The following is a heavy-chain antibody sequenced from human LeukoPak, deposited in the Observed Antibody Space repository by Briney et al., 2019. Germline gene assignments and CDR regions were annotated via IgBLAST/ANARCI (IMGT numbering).Heavy chain of an antibody. CDR1: GYTXTNYY. CDR3: ARHDLPGNSPFDY. CDR2: INLGDGTT. Sequence: ASVKVSCKTSGYTXTNYYMHWVRQAPGQGLEWMGIINLGDGTTSYAQKFQGRVTMTRDTSTSTVYMELSSLRSDDTDTAVYYCARHDLPGNSPFDYWGQGTLVTVSS. V-gene: IGHV1-46*01. J-gene: IGHJ4*02. D-gene: IGHD4-23*01.